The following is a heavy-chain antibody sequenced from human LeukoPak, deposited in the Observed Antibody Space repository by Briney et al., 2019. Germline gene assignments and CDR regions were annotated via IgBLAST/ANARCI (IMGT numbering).Heavy chain of an antibody. V-gene: IGHV4-39*07. CDR1: GDSMTLSTYY. D-gene: IGHD4-17*01. Sequence: PSETLSLTCTVPGDSMTLSTYYWGWIRQPPGMGLEWIGSIYHSGSTSYNPSLKSRVTISVDTSQNQFSLNLNSVTAADTAVYYCARNTTDRFFDYWGQGTLVTVSS. J-gene: IGHJ4*02. CDR3: ARNTTDRFFDY. CDR2: IYHSGST.